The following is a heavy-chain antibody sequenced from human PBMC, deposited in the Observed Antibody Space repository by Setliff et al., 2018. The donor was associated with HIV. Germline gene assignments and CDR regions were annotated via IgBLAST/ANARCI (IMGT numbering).Heavy chain of an antibody. Sequence: ASVKVSCKASGYTFISYGISWVRQAPGQGLEWMGWISAYNGHTKFAQNLQGRVTMTTDTSTSTAYMELRSLRSDDTAVYYCATKLYCTHGVCLDAFDLWGQGTMVTVSS. V-gene: IGHV1-18*01. CDR3: ATKLYCTHGVCLDAFDL. CDR1: GYTFISYG. CDR2: ISAYNGHT. D-gene: IGHD2-8*01. J-gene: IGHJ3*01.